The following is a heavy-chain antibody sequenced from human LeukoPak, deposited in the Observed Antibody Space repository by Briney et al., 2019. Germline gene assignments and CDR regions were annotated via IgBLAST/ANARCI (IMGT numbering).Heavy chain of an antibody. J-gene: IGHJ4*02. Sequence: PGGSLRLSCAASGFTFSSYGMHWVRQAPGKGLEWVAFIRYDGSNKYYADSVKGRFTISRDNSKNTLYLQMNSLRAEDTAVYYCAKDFHGRNSYQPSCYFDYWGQGTLVTVSS. CDR1: GFTFSSYG. CDR2: IRYDGSNK. V-gene: IGHV3-30*02. CDR3: AKDFHGRNSYQPSCYFDY. D-gene: IGHD5-18*01.